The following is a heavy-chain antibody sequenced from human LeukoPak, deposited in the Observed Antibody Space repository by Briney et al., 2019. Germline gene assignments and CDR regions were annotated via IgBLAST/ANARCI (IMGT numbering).Heavy chain of an antibody. CDR3: ARDIDYDSSGYPTYAFDI. V-gene: IGHV3-53*01. D-gene: IGHD3-22*01. CDR1: GFTVNNSY. J-gene: IGHJ3*02. Sequence: GGSLRLSCAASGFTVNNSYMNWVRQAPGKGLEWVSVTYSGGSTYYAGSVKGRFTVSRDNSKNTLHLRMNSLRAEDTAVYYCARDIDYDSSGYPTYAFDIWGQGTMVTVSS. CDR2: TYSGGST.